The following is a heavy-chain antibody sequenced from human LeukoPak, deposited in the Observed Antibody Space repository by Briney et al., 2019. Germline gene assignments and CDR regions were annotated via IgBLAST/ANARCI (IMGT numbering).Heavy chain of an antibody. CDR2: TSTSRSYT. D-gene: IGHD6-19*01. CDR1: GFTFSSYC. J-gene: IGHJ6*02. V-gene: IGHV3-21*01. CDR3: ARVGVAVAGGGAGYGMDV. Sequence: PGGSLTLSCPASGFTFSSYCMNWVRQAPGKGLEWVSSTSTSRSYTYYADSMKGRSTTPRDTPKHSPYLQMNSLGAEEPGVYECARVGVAVAGGGAGYGMDVWGQGATVTV.